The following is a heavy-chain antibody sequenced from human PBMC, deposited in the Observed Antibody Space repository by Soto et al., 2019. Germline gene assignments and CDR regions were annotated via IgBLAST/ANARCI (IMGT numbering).Heavy chain of an antibody. CDR1: GYTFTSYY. CDR2: INPSGGST. CDR3: ARGAIFGVVISRYDAFDI. Sequence: ASVRVSCKASGYTFTSYYMHWVRQAPGQGLEWMGIINPSGGSTSYAQKFQGRVTMTRDTSTSTVYMELSSLRSEDTAVYYCARGAIFGVVISRYDAFDIRGQGTMVTVSS. J-gene: IGHJ3*02. V-gene: IGHV1-46*03. D-gene: IGHD3-3*02.